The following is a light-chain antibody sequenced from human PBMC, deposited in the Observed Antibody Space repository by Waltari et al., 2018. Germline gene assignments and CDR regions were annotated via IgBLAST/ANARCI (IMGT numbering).Light chain of an antibody. Sequence: EIVLTQSPATLSSSPGERATLSCRASQTVRSYLAWYQQRPGQTPRLLIFDASSRATGISAKFSGSGSGTDFTLTVSNLEPEDFAVYYCQQRSNWPYTFGQGTRVEIK. CDR3: QQRSNWPYT. J-gene: IGKJ2*01. V-gene: IGKV3-11*01. CDR2: DAS. CDR1: QTVRSY.